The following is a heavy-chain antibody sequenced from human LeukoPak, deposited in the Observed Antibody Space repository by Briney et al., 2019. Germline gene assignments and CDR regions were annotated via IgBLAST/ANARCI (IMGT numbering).Heavy chain of an antibody. CDR3: TTITVASHFDY. CDR2: IRYDGNNK. D-gene: IGHD6-19*01. V-gene: IGHV3-30*02. J-gene: IGHJ4*02. Sequence: PGGSLRLSCAASGFSFSSYDMYWVRQAPGKGLEWVAFIRYDGNNKYYADSVKGRFTISRDNSESTLYLQLNSLRAGDTAVYYCTTITVASHFDYWGPGTLVTVSS. CDR1: GFSFSSYD.